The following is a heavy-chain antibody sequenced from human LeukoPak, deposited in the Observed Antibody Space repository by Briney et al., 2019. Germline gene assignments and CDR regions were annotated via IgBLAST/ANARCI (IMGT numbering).Heavy chain of an antibody. CDR2: IYYSGST. CDR3: AGTTVTTTVDY. V-gene: IGHV4-59*01. Sequence: SETLSLTCTVSGGSISSYYWSWIRQPPGKGVEWIGYIYYSGSTNYNPSLKSRVTISVDTSKNQFSLKLSSVTAADTAVYYCAGTTVTTTVDYWGQGTLVTVSS. J-gene: IGHJ4*02. CDR1: GGSISSYY. D-gene: IGHD4-17*01.